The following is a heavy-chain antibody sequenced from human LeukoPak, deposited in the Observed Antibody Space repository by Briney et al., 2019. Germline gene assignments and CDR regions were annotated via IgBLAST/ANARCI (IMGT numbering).Heavy chain of an antibody. V-gene: IGHV4-38-2*01. Sequence: PSETLSLTCAVSGSSIRSDYYWGWFRQPPGKGLEWIGSIYHSGSTSYNPSLKSRVTISVDTSQNQFSLNLNSVTAADTAVYYCARNTTDRVFDYWGQGTLVTVSS. D-gene: IGHD4-17*01. CDR3: ARNTTDRVFDY. CDR1: GSSIRSDYY. J-gene: IGHJ4*02. CDR2: IYHSGST.